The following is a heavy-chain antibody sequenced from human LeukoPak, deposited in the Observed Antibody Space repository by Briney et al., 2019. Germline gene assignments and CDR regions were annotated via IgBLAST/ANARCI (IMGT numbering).Heavy chain of an antibody. J-gene: IGHJ4*02. CDR3: ARKGGTRGPLNY. CDR2: IKQDGSET. CDR1: GFLFGNYG. V-gene: IGHV3-7*01. D-gene: IGHD2-8*01. Sequence: PGGPLGFPFAAPGFLFGNYGLTGVAQAPGKGREGLPNIKQDGSETYYVDSVKGRFTISRDNAKNSLFLQMNSLTAEDTAVYYCARKGGTRGPLNYWGQGTLVTVSS.